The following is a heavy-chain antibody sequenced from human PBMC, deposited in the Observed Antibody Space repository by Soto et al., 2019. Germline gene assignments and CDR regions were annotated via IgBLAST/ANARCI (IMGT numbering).Heavy chain of an antibody. Sequence: SETLSLTCTVSGGSISSSSYYWGWIRQPPGKGLEWIGSIYYSGSTYYNPSLKSRVTISVDTSKNQFSLKLSSVTAADTAVYYCARRITIFGVGYFDYWGQGTLVTVSS. CDR3: ARRITIFGVGYFDY. CDR2: IYYSGST. J-gene: IGHJ4*02. V-gene: IGHV4-39*01. CDR1: GGSISSSSYY. D-gene: IGHD3-3*01.